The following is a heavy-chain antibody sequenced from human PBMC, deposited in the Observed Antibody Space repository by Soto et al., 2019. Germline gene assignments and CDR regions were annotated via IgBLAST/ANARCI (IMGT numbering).Heavy chain of an antibody. Sequence: QVQLVESGGGVVQPGRSLRLSCAASGFTFSSYGLHWVRQAPGKGLEWVAVISYDGSNKYYADSVQGRFTISRDNSKNTLYLQMNIVRAEDTAGYYCAKDKTYSCSYDFGMDAWGQGTTVTVSS. CDR2: ISYDGSNK. CDR1: GFTFSSYG. CDR3: AKDKTYSCSYDFGMDA. V-gene: IGHV3-30*18. D-gene: IGHD6-6*01. J-gene: IGHJ6*02.